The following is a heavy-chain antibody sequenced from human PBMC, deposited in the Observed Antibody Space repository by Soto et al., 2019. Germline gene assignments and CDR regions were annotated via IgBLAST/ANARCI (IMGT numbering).Heavy chain of an antibody. CDR2: IPYDRSDK. V-gene: IGHV3-30*18. Sequence: GGSLRLSCAASGFTFSIYGMHWVRQAPGKGLEWVAVIPYDRSDKYYAESVKGRFTISRDNSKNTVYLQMDSLRADDTAVYYCAKDLRVYGVGGDDAFDIWGQGTMVTVSS. J-gene: IGHJ3*02. CDR3: AKDLRVYGVGGDDAFDI. CDR1: GFTFSIYG. D-gene: IGHD6-13*01.